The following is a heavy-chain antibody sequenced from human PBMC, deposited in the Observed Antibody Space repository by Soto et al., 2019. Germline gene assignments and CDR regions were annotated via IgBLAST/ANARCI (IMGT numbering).Heavy chain of an antibody. CDR2: IKEDGSEK. CDR1: RITFNYYW. J-gene: IGHJ5*02. D-gene: IGHD3-22*01. V-gene: IGHV3-7*05. CDR3: ARDTRESDSTGYRPSDL. Sequence: EVQLVESGGGLVQPGGSLRLSCAASRITFNYYWMTWVRQAPGKGLEWVANIKEDGSEKHYVDSVKGRFTISRDNAKNSLYLQMNNLRAEXXAXXXXARDTRESDSTGYRPSDLWGQGALVTVSS.